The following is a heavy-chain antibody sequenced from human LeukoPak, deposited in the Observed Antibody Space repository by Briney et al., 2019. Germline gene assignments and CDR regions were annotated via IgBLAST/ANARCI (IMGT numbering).Heavy chain of an antibody. D-gene: IGHD3-16*02. CDR2: INHSGST. V-gene: IGHV4-34*01. CDR3: ARGVYDYVWGSYRFSGFDY. Sequence: SETLSLTCAVYGGSFSGYYWSWIRQPPGKGLEWIGEINHSGSTNYNPSLKSRVTTSVDTSKNQFSLKLSSVTAADTAVYYCARGVYDYVWGSYRFSGFDYWGQGTLVTVSS. J-gene: IGHJ4*02. CDR1: GGSFSGYY.